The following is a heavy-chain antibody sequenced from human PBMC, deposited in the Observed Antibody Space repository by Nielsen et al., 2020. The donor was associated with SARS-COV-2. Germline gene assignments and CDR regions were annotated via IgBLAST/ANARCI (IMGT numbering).Heavy chain of an antibody. J-gene: IGHJ4*02. CDR1: GFGLSNYW. CDR2: IDYEGSLT. D-gene: IGHD3-9*01. CDR3: ARRNILDY. V-gene: IGHV3-74*01. Sequence: GESLKISCAASGFGLSNYWMYWVRQSPEKGLMLVAHIDYEGSLTSYADSVKGRFTISRDNAKNIVYLQMNSLRVEDTAVYYCARRNILDYWGQGTLVTVSS.